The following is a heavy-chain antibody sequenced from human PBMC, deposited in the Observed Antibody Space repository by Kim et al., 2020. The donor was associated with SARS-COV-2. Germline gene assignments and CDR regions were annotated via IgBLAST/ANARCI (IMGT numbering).Heavy chain of an antibody. CDR2: ISGSGGSR. Sequence: GGSLRLSCAASGFTFSSYAMIWVRQAPGKGLEWVSAISGSSAISGSGGSRYYAASVKGRFTISRDNSKNTLYLQMNSLRAEDTAVYYCSKDQGITIFGVVIVCCMDVWGEGPTVTVSS. CDR1: GFTFSSYA. J-gene: IGHJ6*04. V-gene: IGHV3-23*01. CDR3: SKDQGITIFGVVIVCCMDV. D-gene: IGHD3-3*01.